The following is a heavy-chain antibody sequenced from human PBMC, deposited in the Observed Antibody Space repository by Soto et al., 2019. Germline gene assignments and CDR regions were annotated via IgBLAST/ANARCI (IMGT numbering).Heavy chain of an antibody. J-gene: IGHJ4*02. V-gene: IGHV3-33*01. D-gene: IGHD6-13*01. CDR2: IWSNGTKK. CDR1: GFASSTYG. CDR3: ARDWWEEPAGKETVSQFDY. Sequence: QVHLVESGGGGFRPGRSLPPSCPASGFASSTYGIPGVRQAQGRGREWVAVIWSNGTKKFYAGSVRGRFTISRDNSKNTIYLQMNSLRAEDTAVYYCARDWWEEPAGKETVSQFDYWGQGTLVTVSS.